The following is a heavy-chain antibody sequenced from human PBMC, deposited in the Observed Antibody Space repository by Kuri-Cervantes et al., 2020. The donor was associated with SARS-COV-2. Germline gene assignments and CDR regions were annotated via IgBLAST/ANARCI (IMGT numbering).Heavy chain of an antibody. J-gene: IGHJ4*02. D-gene: IGHD3-10*01. CDR1: GGSINSYY. V-gene: IGHV4-59*08. Sequence: SETLSLTCTVSGGSINSYYWSWIRQPPGKGLEWIGYIYYSGSTNYNPSLKSRVTISVDTSKNQFSLKLSSVTAADTAVYYCARWGSGSYEIWGQGTLVTVSS. CDR2: IYYSGST. CDR3: ARWGSGSYEI.